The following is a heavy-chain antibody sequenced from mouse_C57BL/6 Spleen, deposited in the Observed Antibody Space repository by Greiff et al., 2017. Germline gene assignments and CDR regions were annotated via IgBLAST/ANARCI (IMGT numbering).Heavy chain of an antibody. J-gene: IGHJ2*01. CDR2: ISSGGSYT. CDR3: ARGTTVVDFDY. CDR1: GFTFSSYG. V-gene: IGHV5-6*01. D-gene: IGHD1-1*01. Sequence: EVMLVESGGDLVKPGGSLKLSCAASGFTFSSYGMSWVRQTPDKRLEWVATISSGGSYTYYPDSVKGRFTISRDNAKNTLYLQMSSLKSEDTAMYYCARGTTVVDFDYWGQGTTLTVSS.